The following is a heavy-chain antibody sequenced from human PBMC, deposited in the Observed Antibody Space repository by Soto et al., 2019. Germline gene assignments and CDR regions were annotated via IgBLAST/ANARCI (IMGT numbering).Heavy chain of an antibody. CDR1: GGSISSSSYY. V-gene: IGHV4-39*01. D-gene: IGHD3-3*01. CDR2: IYYSGST. J-gene: IGHJ4*02. Sequence: SETLSLTCTVSGGSISSSSYYWGWIRQPPGKGLEWIGSIYYSGSTYYNPSLKSRVTISVDPPKNQFSLKLSSVTAADTAVYYCARLRYDFWSGYYFDYWGQGTLVTVSS. CDR3: ARLRYDFWSGYYFDY.